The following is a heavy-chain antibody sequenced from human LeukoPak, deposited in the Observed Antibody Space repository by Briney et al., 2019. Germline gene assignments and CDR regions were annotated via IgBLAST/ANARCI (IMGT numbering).Heavy chain of an antibody. CDR3: ALYYCDSSGYYYVPEYFQH. CDR2: INHSGST. V-gene: IGHV4-34*01. D-gene: IGHD3-22*01. J-gene: IGHJ1*01. Sequence: SETLSLTCAVYGGSFSGYYWSWIRQPPGKGLEWIGEINHSGSTNYNPSLKSRVTISVDTSKNQFSLKLSSVTAADTAVYYCALYYCDSSGYYYVPEYFQHWGQGTLVTVSS. CDR1: GGSFSGYY.